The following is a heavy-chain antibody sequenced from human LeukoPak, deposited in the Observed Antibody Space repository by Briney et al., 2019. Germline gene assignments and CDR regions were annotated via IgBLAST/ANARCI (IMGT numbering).Heavy chain of an antibody. J-gene: IGHJ5*02. Sequence: GGSLRLSCAASGFTVSSNYMSWVRQAPGKGLEWVSAISGSGGSTYYADSVKGRFTISRDNSKNTLYLQMNSLRAEDTAVYYCARGQGWFDPWGQGTLVTVSS. V-gene: IGHV3-66*01. CDR3: ARGQGWFDP. CDR1: GFTVSSNY. CDR2: ISGSGGST.